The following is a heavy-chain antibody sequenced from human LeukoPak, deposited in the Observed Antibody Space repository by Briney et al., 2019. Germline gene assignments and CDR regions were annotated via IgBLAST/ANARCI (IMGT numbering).Heavy chain of an antibody. CDR3: ARRRGSGSYSIVGALLPHY. CDR2: INHSGST. D-gene: IGHD3-10*01. CDR1: GGSFSGYY. Sequence: SETLSLTCAVYGGSFSGYYWSWVRQPPGKGLEGIGEINHSGSTNYNPSLKSGVTISVDKTKKQSSLTRRSVTAADTAVYYCARRRGSGSYSIVGALLPHYWGQGTLVTVSS. J-gene: IGHJ4*02. V-gene: IGHV4-34*01.